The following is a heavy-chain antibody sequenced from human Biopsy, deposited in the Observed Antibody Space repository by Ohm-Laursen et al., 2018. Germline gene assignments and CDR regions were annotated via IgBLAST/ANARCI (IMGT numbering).Heavy chain of an antibody. CDR2: LSSRGSNI. V-gene: IGHV3-11*01. D-gene: IGHD2-8*01. CDR1: GFTFSDYY. Sequence: SLRLSCAASGFTFSDYYMSWIRQAPGKGLEWISYLSSRGSNIYYGDSVKGRFTISRDSSTNTLYLQMNGLRADDTAVYYCATGPVQMVYANLRGEFASWGQGALVTVSS. CDR3: ATGPVQMVYANLRGEFAS. J-gene: IGHJ5*02.